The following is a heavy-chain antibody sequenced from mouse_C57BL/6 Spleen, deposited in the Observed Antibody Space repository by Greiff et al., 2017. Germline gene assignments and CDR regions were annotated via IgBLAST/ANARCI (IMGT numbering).Heavy chain of an antibody. Sequence: QVQLQQPGTELVKPGASVKLSCKASGYTFTSYWMHWVKQRPVQGLEWIGNINPSDGGTNYNENFKSKATLTVDKSSSTAYMQLSSLTSEDSAVYYCARGHYDEAWFAYWGQGTLVTVSA. CDR2: INPSDGGT. V-gene: IGHV1-53*01. J-gene: IGHJ3*01. D-gene: IGHD2-4*01. CDR1: GYTFTSYW. CDR3: ARGHYDEAWFAY.